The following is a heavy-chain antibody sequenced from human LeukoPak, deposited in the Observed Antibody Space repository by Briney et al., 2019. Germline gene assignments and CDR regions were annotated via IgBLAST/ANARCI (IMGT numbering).Heavy chain of an antibody. J-gene: IGHJ5*02. CDR3: AAYLGYCSSTSCYPPGWFDP. Sequence: SGGSLRLSCAASGFTFSSYAMSWVRQAPGKGLVWVSRINTDGSSTIYADSVKGRFTISRDNAKNSLYLQMNSLRAEDTAVYYCAAYLGYCSSTSCYPPGWFDPWGQGTLVTVSS. D-gene: IGHD2-2*01. V-gene: IGHV3-74*01. CDR2: INTDGSST. CDR1: GFTFSSYA.